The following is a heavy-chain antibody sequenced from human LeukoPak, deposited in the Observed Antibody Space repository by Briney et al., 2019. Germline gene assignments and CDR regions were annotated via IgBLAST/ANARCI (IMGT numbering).Heavy chain of an antibody. J-gene: IGHJ4*02. D-gene: IGHD6-19*01. Sequence: SETLSLTCAVSGGSFSGYYWSWIRQPPGKGLEWIGEINHSGNTNYNPSLKSRVTISVDTSKNQFSLKLSSVTAADTAVYYCARQRSSGWYRIRYFDYWGQGTPVTVSS. V-gene: IGHV4-34*01. CDR2: INHSGNT. CDR3: ARQRSSGWYRIRYFDY. CDR1: GGSFSGYY.